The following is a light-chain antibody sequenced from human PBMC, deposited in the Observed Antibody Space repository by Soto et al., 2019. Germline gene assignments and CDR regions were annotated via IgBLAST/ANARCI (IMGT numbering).Light chain of an antibody. V-gene: IGKV1-39*01. CDR3: QQSYSTPWT. CDR2: AAS. Sequence: DLPMTQSPSSLSASVGDRVTITCRASQSISSYLNWYQQKPGKAPKLLIYAASRLQSGVPSRFSGSGSGTDFTLTISSLQPEDFATYYCQQSYSTPWTFGQGTKVEIK. J-gene: IGKJ1*01. CDR1: QSISSY.